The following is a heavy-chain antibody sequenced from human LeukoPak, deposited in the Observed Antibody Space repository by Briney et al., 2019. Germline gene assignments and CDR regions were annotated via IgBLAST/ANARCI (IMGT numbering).Heavy chain of an antibody. Sequence: SETLSLTCTVSGGSISSYYWSWIRQPPGEGLKWFGYIYYRGSTNYNPSLKSRVTISVDTSKNQFSLKLSSVTAADTAVYYCARGYDWLPAYFDYWGQGTLVTVSS. CDR1: GGSISSYY. D-gene: IGHD3-9*01. CDR3: ARGYDWLPAYFDY. V-gene: IGHV4-59*01. CDR2: IYYRGST. J-gene: IGHJ4*02.